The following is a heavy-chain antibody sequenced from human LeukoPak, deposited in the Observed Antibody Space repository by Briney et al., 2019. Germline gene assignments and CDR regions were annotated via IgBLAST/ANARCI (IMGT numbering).Heavy chain of an antibody. CDR2: ISSSGNYI. V-gene: IGHV3-21*01. CDR1: GFTFSTYS. Sequence: GGSLRLSCAASGFTFSTYSMNWVRQAPGKGLEWVSSISSSGNYIFYAESVKGRFTISRDNSRNSLYLQMNSLRVEDTAVYYCASFYSNPQFDYWGQGTLVTVSS. CDR3: ASFYSNPQFDY. D-gene: IGHD4-11*01. J-gene: IGHJ4*02.